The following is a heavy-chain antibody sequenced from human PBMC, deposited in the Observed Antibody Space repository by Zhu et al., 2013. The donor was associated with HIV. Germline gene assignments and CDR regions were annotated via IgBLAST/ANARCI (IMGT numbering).Heavy chain of an antibody. CDR3: SSSLTAEIVNAFDM. D-gene: IGHD5-12*01. CDR2: IFDDGTT. Sequence: VQLQESGPGLVQPSGTLSLTCAVSGGSIGSTNWWTWVRQSPGKGLEWIGEIFDDGTTNYNPSLRSRVTISMDNFKSLFSLNLKSVTAADTAVYYCSSSLTAEIVNAFDMWGQGTMVTVSS. J-gene: IGHJ3*02. V-gene: IGHV4-4*02. CDR1: GGSIGSTNW.